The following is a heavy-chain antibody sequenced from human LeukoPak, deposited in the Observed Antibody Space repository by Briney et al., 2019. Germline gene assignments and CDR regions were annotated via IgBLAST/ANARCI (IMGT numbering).Heavy chain of an antibody. CDR1: GFTFSSYA. V-gene: IGHV3-64*01. J-gene: IGHJ4*02. D-gene: IGHD2-21*02. CDR2: ISSNGGST. Sequence: GGSLRLSCAASGFTFSSYAMHWVRQAPGKGLEYVSAISSNGGSTYYANSVKGRFTISRDNSKNTLYLQMGSLRAEDMAVYYCAKRDRPCSGDCSAPYYFDYWGQGTLVTVSS. CDR3: AKRDRPCSGDCSAPYYFDY.